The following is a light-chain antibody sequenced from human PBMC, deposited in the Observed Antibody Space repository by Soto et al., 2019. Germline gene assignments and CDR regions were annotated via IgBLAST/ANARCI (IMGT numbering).Light chain of an antibody. CDR1: SSNIGTNY. J-gene: IGLJ3*02. Sequence: QAVVTQPPSVSGTPGQRVTISCSGGSSNIGTNYVYWYQHLPGTAPKLLIYGNNQRPSGVPDRFSGSKSGTSASLAIRGLRSEDEADYYCASWDDSLRVFGGGTKVTVL. CDR3: ASWDDSLRV. CDR2: GNN. V-gene: IGLV1-47*01.